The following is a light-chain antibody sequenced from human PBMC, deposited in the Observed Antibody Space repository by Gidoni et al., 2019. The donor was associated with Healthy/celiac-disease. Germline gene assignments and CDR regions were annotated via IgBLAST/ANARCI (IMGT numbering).Light chain of an antibody. CDR3: SSYTSSSSPV. Sequence: QSALTQPASVSGSPGQSITISCTGTSSDVGGYNYVSWYQRHPGKAPKLMIYDVSNRPSGVSNRFSGSKSGNTASLTISGLQAEVEADYYCSSYTSSSSPVFGTGTKVTVL. J-gene: IGLJ1*01. V-gene: IGLV2-14*01. CDR2: DVS. CDR1: SSDVGGYNY.